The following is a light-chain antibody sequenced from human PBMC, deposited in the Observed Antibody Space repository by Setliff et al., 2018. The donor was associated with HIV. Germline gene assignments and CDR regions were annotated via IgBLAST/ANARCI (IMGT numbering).Light chain of an antibody. V-gene: IGLV2-23*02. CDR1: NSDVGSYNL. CDR3: CSYAGSNTFV. J-gene: IGLJ1*01. Sequence: QSALAQPASVSGSPGQSITISCTGTNSDVGSYNLLSWYQHPPGKAPKLMIYEVNKRPSGISNRFAGSKSGNTASLTISGLRAEDEADYYCCSYAGSNTFVFGTGTKVTVL. CDR2: EVN.